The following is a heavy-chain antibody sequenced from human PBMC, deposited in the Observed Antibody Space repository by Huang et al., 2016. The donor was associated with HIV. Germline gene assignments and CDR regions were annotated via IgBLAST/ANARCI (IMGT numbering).Heavy chain of an antibody. CDR1: GGSMSSYY. CDR2: MYYSGST. Sequence: QVQLQESGPGLVKPSETLSLTCTVSGGSMSSYYWSWIRQPPGKGLEWIGYMYYSGSTNYTPALKSRVTISVDTSKNQFSLRLSSVTAADTAVYYCASASIAARRWFDPWGQGSLVTVSS. D-gene: IGHD6-6*01. J-gene: IGHJ5*02. CDR3: ASASIAARRWFDP. V-gene: IGHV4-59*01.